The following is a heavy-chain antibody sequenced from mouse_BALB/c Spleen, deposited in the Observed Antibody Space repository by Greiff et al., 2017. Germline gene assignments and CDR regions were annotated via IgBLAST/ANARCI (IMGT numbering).Heavy chain of an antibody. Sequence: EVHLVESGGGLVKPGGSLKLSCAASGFTFSSYAMSWVRQSPEKRLEWVAEISSGGSYTYYPDTVTGRFTISRDNAKNTLYLEMSSLRSEDTAMYYCARHYYDSTLHYAMDYWGQGTSVTVSS. J-gene: IGHJ4*01. CDR2: ISSGGSYT. CDR3: ARHYYDSTLHYAMDY. D-gene: IGHD1-1*01. CDR1: GFTFSSYA. V-gene: IGHV5-9-4*01.